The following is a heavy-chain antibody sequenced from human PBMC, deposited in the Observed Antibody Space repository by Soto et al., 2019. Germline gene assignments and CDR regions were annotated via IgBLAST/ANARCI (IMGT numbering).Heavy chain of an antibody. J-gene: IGHJ4*02. D-gene: IGHD3-22*01. CDR2: ISGSGGTT. CDR1: GFTFNRHA. Sequence: GGSLRLSCAASGFTFNRHAINWVRQAPGKGLEWVSDISGSGGTTSYADSVKGRFTISRDNSKNMLYLQMNSLRADDTAVYYCAKALEYSSSPLDFWGQGTLVTVSS. CDR3: AKALEYSSSPLDF. V-gene: IGHV3-23*01.